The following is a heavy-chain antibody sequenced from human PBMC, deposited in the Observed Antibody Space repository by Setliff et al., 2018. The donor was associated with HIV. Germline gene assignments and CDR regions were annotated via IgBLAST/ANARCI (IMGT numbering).Heavy chain of an antibody. D-gene: IGHD1-26*01. V-gene: IGHV4-39*01. J-gene: IGHJ4*02. Sequence: SETLSLTCTVSGGSISTRSYCWGWVRQPPGKGLEWIGSIYYSGSTDYNPSLKSRVTISVETSRNQFSLKLSSVTAADTAVYYCARRARGGSSYYFDYWGQGTLVTVSS. CDR2: IYYSGST. CDR3: ARRARGGSSYYFDY. CDR1: GGSISTRSYC.